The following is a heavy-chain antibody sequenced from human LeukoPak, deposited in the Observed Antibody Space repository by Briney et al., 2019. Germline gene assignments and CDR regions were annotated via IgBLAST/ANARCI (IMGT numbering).Heavy chain of an antibody. D-gene: IGHD3-10*01. Sequence: PSETLSLTCTVSGGSISSSNYYWGWIRQPPGKGLEWIGYIYYSGSTNYNPSLKSRVTISVDTSKNQFSLKLSSVTAADTAVYYCANGGRITTFDIWGQGTMVTVSS. CDR3: ANGGRITTFDI. J-gene: IGHJ3*02. CDR2: IYYSGST. V-gene: IGHV4-61*05. CDR1: GGSISSSNYY.